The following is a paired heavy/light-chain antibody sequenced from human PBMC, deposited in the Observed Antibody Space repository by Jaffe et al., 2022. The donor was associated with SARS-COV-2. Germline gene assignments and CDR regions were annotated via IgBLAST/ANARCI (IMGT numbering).Light chain of an antibody. CDR1: SSDVGAYNY. Sequence: QSALTQPASVSGSPGQSITISCTGTSSDVGAYNYVSWYQHHPGKAPKLMIYDVTYRPSGVSNRFSGSKSGNTASLTISGLQPEDEADYYCNSYTSSGSLIFGGGTYLTVL. CDR3: NSYTSSGSLI. J-gene: IGLJ2*01. CDR2: DVT. V-gene: IGLV2-14*03.
Heavy chain of an antibody. CDR1: GGSITTGSNY. Sequence: QVQLQESGPGLVKPSQTLSLTCSVSGGSITTGSNYWSWIRQHPGKGLEWIGYIYSSGSTYYSPSLQSRISISLDTSKNQFSLRLTSVTGADTAVYYCARNFGGYTTFDYWGQGTLVTVSS. D-gene: IGHD3-16*01. V-gene: IGHV4-31*03. J-gene: IGHJ4*02. CDR2: IYSSGST. CDR3: ARNFGGYTTFDY.